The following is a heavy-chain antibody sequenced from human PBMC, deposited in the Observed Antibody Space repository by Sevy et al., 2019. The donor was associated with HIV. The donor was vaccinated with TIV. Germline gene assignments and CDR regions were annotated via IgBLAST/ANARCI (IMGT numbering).Heavy chain of an antibody. J-gene: IGHJ4*02. CDR3: ARDNYDSSGYYSVRGDY. D-gene: IGHD3-22*01. CDR2: INGYNGKT. V-gene: IGHV1-18*04. CDR1: GYTFTNYG. Sequence: ASVKVSCKACGYTFTNYGISWVRQAPGQGLEWMGWINGYNGKTNYAQKLQGRVTMTTDTSTSTAYMELRSLRSDDTAVYYCARDNYDSSGYYSVRGDYWGQGTLVTVSS.